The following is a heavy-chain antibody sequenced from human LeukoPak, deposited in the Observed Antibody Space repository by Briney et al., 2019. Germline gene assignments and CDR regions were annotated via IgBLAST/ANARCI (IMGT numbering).Heavy chain of an antibody. D-gene: IGHD3-22*01. CDR3: ARDDLIEAPFDF. CDR1: GFTFSNYE. J-gene: IGHJ4*02. Sequence: GGSLRLSCADSGFTFSNYEMNWVRQAPWKGLEWISYISSSGTTVFYADSVRGRFTISRDNAKNSVYLQMNSLRGDDTAVYYCARDDLIEAPFDFWGQGTLVTVSS. V-gene: IGHV3-48*03. CDR2: ISSSGTTV.